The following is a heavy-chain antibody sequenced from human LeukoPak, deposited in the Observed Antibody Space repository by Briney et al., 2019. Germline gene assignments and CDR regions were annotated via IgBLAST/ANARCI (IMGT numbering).Heavy chain of an antibody. V-gene: IGHV4-59*01. J-gene: IGHJ4*02. Sequence: SETLSLTCTVSGGSISSYYWNWVRQPPGKGLEWIGYVYHSGSTNYNPSLKSRVTISVDTPNNQFSLKLSSVTAADTAVYYCAREGEAAAGAFDNWGQGTLVTVSA. CDR1: GGSISSYY. CDR2: VYHSGST. D-gene: IGHD6-13*01. CDR3: AREGEAAAGAFDN.